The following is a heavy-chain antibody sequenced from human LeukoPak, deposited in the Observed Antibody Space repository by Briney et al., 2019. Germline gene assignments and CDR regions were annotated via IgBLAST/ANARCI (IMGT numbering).Heavy chain of an antibody. CDR2: ISSSSSYI. D-gene: IGHD5-12*01. CDR3: ARQSGYDPAGPPFFDY. Sequence: GGSLRLSCAASGFTFSSYSMNWVRQAPGKGLEWVSSISSSSSYIYYADSVKGRFTISRDNARNSLYLQMNSLRAEDTAVYYCARQSGYDPAGPPFFDYWGQGTLVTVSS. CDR1: GFTFSSYS. V-gene: IGHV3-21*01. J-gene: IGHJ4*02.